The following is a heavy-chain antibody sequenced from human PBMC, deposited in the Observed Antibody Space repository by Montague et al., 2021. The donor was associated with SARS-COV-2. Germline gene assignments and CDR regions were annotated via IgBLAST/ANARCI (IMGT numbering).Heavy chain of an antibody. J-gene: IGHJ4*02. Sequence: SETLSLTCTVSGGSMNSGGYYWSWIRQHPGKGLEWIGYIYYTGSTFYNPSLKSRLTMSVDTSQNQFSLRLISVTAADTAVYYCARGRGYTGYDSDWGQGTLVTVTS. D-gene: IGHD5-12*01. CDR2: IYYTGST. V-gene: IGHV4-31*03. CDR3: ARGRGYTGYDSD. CDR1: GGSMNSGGYY.